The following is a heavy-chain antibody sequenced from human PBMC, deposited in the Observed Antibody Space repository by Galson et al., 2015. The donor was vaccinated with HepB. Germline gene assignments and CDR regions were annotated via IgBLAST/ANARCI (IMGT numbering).Heavy chain of an antibody. D-gene: IGHD3-9*01. Sequence: SLRLSCAASRLLFRRYAFHWVRQVPGKGLEWVAYMSFDPSQQFYADSVKGRFSISRDNSKKTLYLQMNSLTREDTAMYYCAKCNNDWCDAFDMWGQGTMVTVSS. CDR2: MSFDPSQQ. CDR1: RLLFRRYA. CDR3: AKCNNDWCDAFDM. J-gene: IGHJ3*02. V-gene: IGHV3-30*18.